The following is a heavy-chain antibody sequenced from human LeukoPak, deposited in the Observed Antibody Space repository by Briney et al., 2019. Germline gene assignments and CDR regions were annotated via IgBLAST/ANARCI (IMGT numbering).Heavy chain of an antibody. CDR1: GGSISSSSYY. D-gene: IGHD5-18*01. V-gene: IGHV4-39*07. CDR2: IYYSGST. Sequence: PSETLSLTCTVSGGSISSSSYYWGWIRQPPGKGLEWIGSIYYSGSTYYNPSLKSRVTISVDTSKNQFSLKLSSVTAADTAVYYCAGIQLWFPGDIRDAFDIWGQGTMVTVSS. J-gene: IGHJ3*02. CDR3: AGIQLWFPGDIRDAFDI.